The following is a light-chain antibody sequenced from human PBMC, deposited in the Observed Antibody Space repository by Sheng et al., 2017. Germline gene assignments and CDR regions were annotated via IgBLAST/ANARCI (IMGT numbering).Light chain of an antibody. Sequence: DIQMTQSPSSLSASVGDRVTIPCRASQNINSHLNWYQQKPGKAPKLLIYAASSLLSGVPDRFSGTGSGTDFTLTISRLEPQDFAVYYCQQYGAFPITFGQGTRLDIK. CDR2: AAS. CDR3: QQYGAFPIT. CDR1: QNINSH. J-gene: IGKJ5*01. V-gene: IGKV1-39*01.